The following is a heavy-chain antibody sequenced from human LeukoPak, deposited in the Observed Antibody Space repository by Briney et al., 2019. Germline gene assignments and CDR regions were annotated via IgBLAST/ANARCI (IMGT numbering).Heavy chain of an antibody. CDR3: ARAVRGWLVRLEYYFDY. CDR2: MNPNSGNT. V-gene: IGHV1-8*01. J-gene: IGHJ4*02. Sequence: PGASVKVSCKASGYTFTSYDINWVRQATGQGPEWMGWMNPNSGNTGYAQKFQGRVTMTRNTSISTAYMELSSLRSEDTAVYYCARAVRGWLVRLEYYFDYWGQGTLVTVSS. D-gene: IGHD6-19*01. CDR1: GYTFTSYD.